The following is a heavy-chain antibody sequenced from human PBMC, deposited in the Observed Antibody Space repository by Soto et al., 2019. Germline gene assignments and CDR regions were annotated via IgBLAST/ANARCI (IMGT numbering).Heavy chain of an antibody. V-gene: IGHV3-23*01. J-gene: IGHJ6*03. CDR3: AKDRRVAAAGYYYYYMDV. CDR2: ISGSGGST. D-gene: IGHD6-13*01. Sequence: VQLLESGGGLVQPGGSLSLSCAASGFTFSSYAMSWVRQAPGKGLEWGSAISGSGGSTYYADTWKGRFTISRDNSKNTLYLQMNSLRAEDTAVYYCAKDRRVAAAGYYYYYMDVWGKGTTVTVSS. CDR1: GFTFSSYA.